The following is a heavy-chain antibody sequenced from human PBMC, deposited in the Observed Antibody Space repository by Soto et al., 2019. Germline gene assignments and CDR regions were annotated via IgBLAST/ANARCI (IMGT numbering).Heavy chain of an antibody. Sequence: ASVKVSCKASGGTFSSYAISWVRQAPGQGLEWMGGIIPIFGTANYAQKFQGRVTITADESTSTAYMELSSLRSEDTAVYYCARLRPDAISWYDPWGQGTLGTASP. D-gene: IGHD2-8*01. CDR3: ARLRPDAISWYDP. J-gene: IGHJ5*02. CDR1: GGTFSSYA. V-gene: IGHV1-69*13. CDR2: IIPIFGTA.